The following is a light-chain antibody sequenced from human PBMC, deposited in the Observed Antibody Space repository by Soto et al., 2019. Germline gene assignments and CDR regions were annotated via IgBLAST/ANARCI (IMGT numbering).Light chain of an antibody. CDR1: SSDVGGYDY. CDR3: SSYTSSITLGV. J-gene: IGLJ1*01. V-gene: IGLV2-14*01. CDR2: DVS. Sequence: QSALTQSASVSGSPGQSITISCTGTSSDVGGYDYVSWYQQHPGKAPKLMIYDVSNRPSGVSNRFSGSKSGNTASLTISGLQDEDEADYYCSSYTSSITLGVFGTGTKVTVL.